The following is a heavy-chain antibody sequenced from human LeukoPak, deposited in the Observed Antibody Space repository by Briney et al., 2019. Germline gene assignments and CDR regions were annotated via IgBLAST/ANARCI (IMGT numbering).Heavy chain of an antibody. V-gene: IGHV4-34*01. Sequence: SVPLSLTCDVLARSLSNFYGTCIRQPPGKGLEWIREINHSGRTNYNPSLKSRVSITVDTSRNQVSQKLTSVTAADTAVDYCARGRLATMVTPSISDDFDYWGQGTLVTVSS. CDR1: ARSLSNFY. J-gene: IGHJ4*02. CDR2: INHSGRT. D-gene: IGHD4-23*01. CDR3: ARGRLATMVTPSISDDFDY.